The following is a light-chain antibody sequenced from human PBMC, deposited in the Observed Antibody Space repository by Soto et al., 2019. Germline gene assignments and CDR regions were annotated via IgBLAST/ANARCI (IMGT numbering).Light chain of an antibody. V-gene: IGKV1-5*01. CDR3: QQYNGYSTWT. CDR2: DAS. Sequence: DIQMTQSPSTLSASVGDRVTITCRASQSISRWLAWYQQKPGKAPKVLIWDASSLQRGVPSRFSGSGSGTDFTLTISCLQPDDFATYYCQQYNGYSTWTFGQGTKVDIK. J-gene: IGKJ1*01. CDR1: QSISRW.